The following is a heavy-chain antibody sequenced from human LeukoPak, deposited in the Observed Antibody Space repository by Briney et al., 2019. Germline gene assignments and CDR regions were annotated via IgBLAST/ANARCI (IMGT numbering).Heavy chain of an antibody. CDR2: INHSGST. V-gene: IGHV4-34*01. CDR3: AAAFDY. J-gene: IGHJ4*02. CDR1: GGSFSGYY. D-gene: IGHD6-25*01. Sequence: KPSETLSLTCAVYGGSFSGYYWSWIRQPPGKGLEWIGEINHSGSTNYNPSLKSRVTISVDTSKNQFSLKLSSVTAADTAVYYCAAAFDYWGQGTLVTVSS.